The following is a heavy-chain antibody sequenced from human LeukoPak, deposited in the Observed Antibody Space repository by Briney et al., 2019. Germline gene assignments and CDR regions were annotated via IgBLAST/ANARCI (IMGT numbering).Heavy chain of an antibody. V-gene: IGHV3-23*01. CDR2: ISGGGGST. J-gene: IGHJ4*02. CDR3: AKGGKWDVTPFDY. CDR1: GVTFTSYS. D-gene: IGHD1-26*01. Sequence: PVGSLRLSCAASGVTFTSYSMNWVRQAPGKGLEWVSTISGGGGSTYYADSVKGRFTISRDNSKNTLYLQVNSLRAEDTAVYYCAKGGKWDVTPFDYWGQGTLVTVSS.